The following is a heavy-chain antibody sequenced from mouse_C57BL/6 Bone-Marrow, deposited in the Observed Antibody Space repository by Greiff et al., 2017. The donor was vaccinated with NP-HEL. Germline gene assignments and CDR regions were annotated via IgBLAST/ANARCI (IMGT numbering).Heavy chain of an antibody. V-gene: IGHV1-26*01. D-gene: IGHD2-3*01. J-gene: IGHJ2*01. Sequence: EVQLQQSGPELVKPGASVKISCKASGYTFTDYYMNWVKQSHGKSLEWIGDINPNNGGTSYNQKFKGKATLTVDKSSSTAYMELRSLTSEDSAVYYCARGSDGYYVGYWGQGTTLTVSS. CDR3: ARGSDGYYVGY. CDR2: INPNNGGT. CDR1: GYTFTDYY.